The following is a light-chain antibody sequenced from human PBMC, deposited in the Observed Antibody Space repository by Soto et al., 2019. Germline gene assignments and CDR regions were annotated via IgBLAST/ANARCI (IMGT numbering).Light chain of an antibody. CDR2: GAS. Sequence: DIQMTQSPSSLSAYVGDSVTISCRASQNINKNLNWYQQKSGKAPNLLIYGASNFQSGVPSRFRGSGSGTDFTLANTDMQPEDFATYYCQQNFHTPYTFGHGTKLEI. V-gene: IGKV1-39*01. CDR3: QQNFHTPYT. J-gene: IGKJ2*01. CDR1: QNINKN.